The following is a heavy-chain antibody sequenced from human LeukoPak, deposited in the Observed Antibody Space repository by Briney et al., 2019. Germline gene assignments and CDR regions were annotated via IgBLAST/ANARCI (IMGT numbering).Heavy chain of an antibody. V-gene: IGHV3-33*01. CDR1: GFTFSSYG. D-gene: IGHD3-22*01. CDR3: ARAQYYYDSSGYPDLTYFDY. J-gene: IGHJ4*02. Sequence: AGGSLRLSCAASGFTFSSYGMHWVRQAPGKGLEWVAVIWYDGSNKYYADSVKGRFTISRDNSKNTLYLQMNSLRAEDTAVYYCARAQYYYDSSGYPDLTYFDYWGQGTLVTVSS. CDR2: IWYDGSNK.